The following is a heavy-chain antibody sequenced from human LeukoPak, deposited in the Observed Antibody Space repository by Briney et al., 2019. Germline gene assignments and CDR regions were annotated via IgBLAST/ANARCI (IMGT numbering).Heavy chain of an antibody. Sequence: PSETLSLTCAVYGGSFSGYYWSWIRQPPGKGLEWIGEINHSGSTNYNPSLKSRVTISVDTSKNQFSLKLSSVTAADTAVYYCARLYVWGSYRFDHWGQGTLVTVSS. D-gene: IGHD3-16*02. J-gene: IGHJ4*02. CDR2: INHSGST. CDR1: GGSFSGYY. CDR3: ARLYVWGSYRFDH. V-gene: IGHV4-34*01.